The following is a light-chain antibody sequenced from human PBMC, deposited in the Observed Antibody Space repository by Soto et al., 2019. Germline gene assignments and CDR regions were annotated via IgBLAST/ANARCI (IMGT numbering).Light chain of an antibody. J-gene: IGKJ3*01. CDR1: QSISSW. V-gene: IGKV1-5*03. Sequence: DIQMTQSPSTLSASVGDRVTITCRASQSISSWLAWYQQKPGKDPKLLIYKGSSLESGVPSRFSGSGSGTEFTLTISSLQPDHFATYYCQQYNSYLFTFGPRTKVDIK. CDR3: QQYNSYLFT. CDR2: KGS.